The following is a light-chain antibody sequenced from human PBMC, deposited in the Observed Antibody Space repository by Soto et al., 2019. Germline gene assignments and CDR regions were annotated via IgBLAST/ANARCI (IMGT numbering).Light chain of an antibody. Sequence: QSALTQPRSVSGSPGQSVTISCTGTSSDVGGFNFVSWYQQRPGKAPKLMVYDVSKRPSGVPDRFSGSKSGNTASLTISGLRAEDEADYYCSSYASSYTLLFGGGTKVTVL. CDR2: DVS. CDR1: SSDVGGFNF. J-gene: IGLJ2*01. V-gene: IGLV2-11*01. CDR3: SSYASSYTLL.